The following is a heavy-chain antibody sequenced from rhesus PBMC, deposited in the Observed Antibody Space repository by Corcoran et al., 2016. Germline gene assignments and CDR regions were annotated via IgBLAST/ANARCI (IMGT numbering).Heavy chain of an antibody. Sequence: QLQLQESGPGLVKPSETLSVTCAVSGGSISSSYWSWIRQAPGKGLEWIGYIYGSGSSTNYNPSLKSRGTLSVDTSKNQLSLKLSSVTAADTAVYYCASPGYSSGWNYFDYWGQGVLVTVSS. D-gene: IGHD6-31*01. CDR2: IYGSGSST. CDR3: ASPGYSSGWNYFDY. CDR1: GGSISSSY. V-gene: IGHV4-169*02. J-gene: IGHJ4*01.